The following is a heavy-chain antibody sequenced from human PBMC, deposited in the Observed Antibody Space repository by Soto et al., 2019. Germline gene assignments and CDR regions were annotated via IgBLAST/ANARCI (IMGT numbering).Heavy chain of an antibody. Sequence: SETLSLTCAVYGGSFSGYYWSWIRQPPGKGLEWIGEINHSGSTNYNPSLKSRVTISVDTSKNQFSLKLSSVTAADTAVYYCARGEVYVWGSYRKYWFDPWGQGTLVTSPQ. CDR2: INHSGST. V-gene: IGHV4-34*01. J-gene: IGHJ5*02. CDR3: ARGEVYVWGSYRKYWFDP. D-gene: IGHD3-16*02. CDR1: GGSFSGYY.